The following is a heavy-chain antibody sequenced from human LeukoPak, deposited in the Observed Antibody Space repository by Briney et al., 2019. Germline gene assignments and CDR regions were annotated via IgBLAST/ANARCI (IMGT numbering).Heavy chain of an antibody. V-gene: IGHV4-59*01. CDR1: GGSISSYY. D-gene: IGHD5-12*01. J-gene: IGHJ5*02. CDR3: ARGGSYNWFDP. Sequence: SETLSLTCTVSGGSISSYYWSWIRQPPGKGLEWIGYIYYSGSTNYNPSLKSRVTISVDTSKNQFSLKLSSVTAADTAVYYCARGGSYNWFDPWGQGTLVTVSS. CDR2: IYYSGST.